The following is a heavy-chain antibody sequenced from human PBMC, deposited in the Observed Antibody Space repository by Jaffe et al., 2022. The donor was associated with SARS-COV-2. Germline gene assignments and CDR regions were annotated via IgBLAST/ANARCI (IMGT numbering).Heavy chain of an antibody. CDR2: IKSKTDGGTT. Sequence: EVQLVESGGGLVKPGGSLRLSCAASGFTFSNAWMSWVRQAPGKGLEWVGRIKSKTDGGTTDYAAPVKGRFTISRDDSKNTLYLQMNSLKTEDTAVYYCTTPLYCSSTSCYFGYYYGMDVWGQGTTVTVSS. D-gene: IGHD2-2*01. V-gene: IGHV3-15*01. J-gene: IGHJ6*02. CDR3: TTPLYCSSTSCYFGYYYGMDV. CDR1: GFTFSNAW.